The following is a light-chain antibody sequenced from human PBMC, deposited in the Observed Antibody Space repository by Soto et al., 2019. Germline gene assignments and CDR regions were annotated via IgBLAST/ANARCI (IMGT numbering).Light chain of an antibody. Sequence: QSALTQPASVSGSPGQSITISCTGTSSDIGSYNLVSWYQQHPGKAPKLMIYEGSKRPSGVSNRFSGSKSGNTASLTISGLQAEDEADYYCASWDDSLSGYYVFGTGTKVTVL. CDR2: EGS. J-gene: IGLJ1*01. CDR1: SSDIGSYNL. CDR3: ASWDDSLSGYYV. V-gene: IGLV2-23*01.